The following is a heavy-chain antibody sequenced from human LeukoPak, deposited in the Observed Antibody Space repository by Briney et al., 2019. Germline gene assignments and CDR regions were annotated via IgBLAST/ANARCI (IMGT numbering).Heavy chain of an antibody. Sequence: GASVKVSCKASGYTFTSYDINWVRQATGQGLEWMGWINPNSGGTNYAQKFQGRVTMTRDTSISTAYMELSRLRSDDTAVYYCARDSLRWRVRAFDIWGQGTMVTVSS. CDR1: GYTFTSYD. CDR3: ARDSLRWRVRAFDI. CDR2: INPNSGGT. D-gene: IGHD2-15*01. V-gene: IGHV1-2*02. J-gene: IGHJ3*02.